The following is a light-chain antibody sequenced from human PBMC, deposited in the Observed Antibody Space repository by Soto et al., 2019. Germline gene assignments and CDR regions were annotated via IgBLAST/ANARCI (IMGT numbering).Light chain of an antibody. J-gene: IGLJ2*01. V-gene: IGLV2-23*01. CDR3: CSYAGSSTLV. CDR2: EGS. Sequence: QSALTQPASVSGSPGQSITIPCTGSSSDVGGYNLVSWYQQHPGKAPKLMIYEGSKRPSGVSNRFSGSKSGNTASLTISGLQAEAEADYYCCSYAGSSTLVFGGGTKLTVL. CDR1: SSDVGGYNL.